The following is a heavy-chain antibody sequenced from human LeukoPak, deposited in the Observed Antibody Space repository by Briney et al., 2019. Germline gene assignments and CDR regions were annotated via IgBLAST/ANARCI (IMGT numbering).Heavy chain of an antibody. CDR1: GFTFDDYA. CDR3: ARDGYYYDSSAYGY. Sequence: PGRSLRPSCAASGFTFDDYAMHWVRQAPGKGLEWVSGISWNSGSIGYADSVKGRFTISRDNAKNSLYLQMNSLRAEDTAVYYCARDGYYYDSSAYGYWGQGTPVTVSS. J-gene: IGHJ4*02. D-gene: IGHD3-22*01. V-gene: IGHV3-9*01. CDR2: ISWNSGSI.